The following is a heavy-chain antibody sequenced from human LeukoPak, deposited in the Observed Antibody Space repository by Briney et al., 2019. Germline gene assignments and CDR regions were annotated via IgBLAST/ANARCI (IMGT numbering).Heavy chain of an antibody. CDR1: GFTFSSYA. Sequence: GGSLRLSCAASGFTFSSYAMSWVRQAPGKGLEWVSAISGSGGSTYYADSVKGRLTISRDNSKNTLYLQMNSLRAEGTAVYYCAKDSLPDYYYYGMGVWGQGTTVTVSS. V-gene: IGHV3-23*01. CDR3: AKDSLPDYYYYGMGV. J-gene: IGHJ6*02. CDR2: ISGSGGST.